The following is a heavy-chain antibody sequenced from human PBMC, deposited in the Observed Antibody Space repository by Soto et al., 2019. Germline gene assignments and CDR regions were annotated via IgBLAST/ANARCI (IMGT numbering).Heavy chain of an antibody. J-gene: IGHJ6*02. CDR1: GYTFTSYY. CDR3: ARNMDYYYGPGSGNGHGF. V-gene: IGHV1-2*02. CDR2: INPKFGDT. D-gene: IGHD3-10*01. Sequence: QVQLVQSGAEVKEPGDSVRVSCEASGYTFTSYYIHWVRKAPGQGLEWMGWINPKFGDTTYAQDFQDRVSMTRDMSISTVYMELSRLTSDDTAKYYCARNMDYYYGPGSGNGHGFWGQGTTVTVFS.